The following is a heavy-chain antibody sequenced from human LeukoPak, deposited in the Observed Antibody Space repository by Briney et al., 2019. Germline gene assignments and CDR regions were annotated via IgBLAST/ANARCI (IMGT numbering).Heavy chain of an antibody. CDR1: VYSISSGYY. V-gene: IGHV4-38-2*02. CDR3: ARDGTYYAFDI. J-gene: IGHJ3*02. Sequence: PSETLSLTCTVSVYSISSGYYWGWIRQPPGKGLEWIGSIYHSGSTYYNPSLKSRVTISVDTSKNQFSLRLSSVTAADTAMYYCARDGTYYAFDIWGQGTMVTVSS. CDR2: IYHSGST. D-gene: IGHD1-26*01.